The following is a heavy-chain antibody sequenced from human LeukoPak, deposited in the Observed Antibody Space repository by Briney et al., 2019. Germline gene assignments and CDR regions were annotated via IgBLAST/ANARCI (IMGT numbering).Heavy chain of an antibody. D-gene: IGHD3-3*01. Sequence: GASVKVSCKASGGTFSSYAISWVRQAPGQRLEWMAWINAGNGNTKYSQKFQGRVTITRDTSASTAYMELSSLRSEDTAVYYCARGPFGVVRNDYYYAMDVWGKGTTVTVSS. CDR1: GGTFSSYA. CDR2: INAGNGNT. V-gene: IGHV1-3*01. J-gene: IGHJ6*04. CDR3: ARGPFGVVRNDYYYAMDV.